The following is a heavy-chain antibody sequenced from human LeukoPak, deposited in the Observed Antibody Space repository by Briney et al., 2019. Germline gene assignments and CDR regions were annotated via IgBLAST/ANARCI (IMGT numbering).Heavy chain of an antibody. CDR3: AADYYDSSGSIDAFDI. J-gene: IGHJ3*02. Sequence: ASVKVSCKASGYTFTGYYMHWVRQAPGQGLEWMGRINPNSGGTNYAQKFQGRVTMTRDTSISTAYMELSRLRSDDTAVYYCAADYYDSSGSIDAFDIWGQGTMVTVSS. CDR2: INPNSGGT. D-gene: IGHD3-22*01. CDR1: GYTFTGYY. V-gene: IGHV1-2*06.